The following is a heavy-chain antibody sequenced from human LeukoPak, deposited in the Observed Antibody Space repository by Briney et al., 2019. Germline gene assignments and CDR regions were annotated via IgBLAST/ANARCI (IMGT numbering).Heavy chain of an antibody. CDR3: ARELTFAFDI. CDR2: IYYTGST. J-gene: IGHJ3*02. Sequence: SETLSLTCTVSGGSISSSSYYWVWIRQPPGKGLEWIGSIYYTGSTYYNPSLKSRVTISVDTSKNQFSLKLSSVTAADTAVYYCARELTFAFDIWGQGTMVTVSS. CDR1: GGSISSSSYY. V-gene: IGHV4-39*02.